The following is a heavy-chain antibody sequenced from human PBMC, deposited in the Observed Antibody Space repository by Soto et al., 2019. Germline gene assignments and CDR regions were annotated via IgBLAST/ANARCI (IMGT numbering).Heavy chain of an antibody. J-gene: IGHJ4*02. CDR1: GGSSSSGDYY. D-gene: IGHD1-26*01. V-gene: IGHV4-30-4*01. CDR2: IYYSGST. CDR3: ARDIVGATYFDY. Sequence: PSETLSLTCTVSGGSSSSGDYYWSWIRQPPGKGLEWIGYIYYSGSTYYNPSLKSRVTISVDTSKNQFSLKLSSVTAADTAVYYCARDIVGATYFDYWGQGTLVTVSS.